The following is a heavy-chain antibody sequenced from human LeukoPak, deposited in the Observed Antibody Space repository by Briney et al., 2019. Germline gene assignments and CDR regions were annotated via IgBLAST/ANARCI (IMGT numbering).Heavy chain of an antibody. D-gene: IGHD5-24*01. CDR3: ATDRDGYNYYFDS. V-gene: IGHV1-24*01. Sequence: ASVKVSCKVSGYSLTEISMHWVRQAPGKGLEWMGGFDPEDGERMSAQKFQGRVTMTEDTSTDTAYMELSSLRPEDTAVYYCATDRDGYNYYFDSWGPGTLVTVSS. CDR2: FDPEDGER. CDR1: GYSLTEIS. J-gene: IGHJ4*02.